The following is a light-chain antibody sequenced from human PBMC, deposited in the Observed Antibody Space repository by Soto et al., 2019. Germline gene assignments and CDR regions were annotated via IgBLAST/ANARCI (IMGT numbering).Light chain of an antibody. J-gene: IGKJ5*01. CDR2: VAS. CDR1: QSISSY. Sequence: DIQMTQSPSSLSASVGDRVTITCRASQSISSYLPWYQQKPGKAPKLLINVASTLQSGVPSRFSGSGSGTDFTLAITSLQPEDFATYYCQQSYSTPITFGQGTRLEIK. CDR3: QQSYSTPIT. V-gene: IGKV1-39*01.